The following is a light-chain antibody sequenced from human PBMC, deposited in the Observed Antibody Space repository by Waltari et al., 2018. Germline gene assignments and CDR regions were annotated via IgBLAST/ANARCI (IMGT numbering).Light chain of an antibody. CDR3: QQSYNWPRT. CDR2: DGA. CDR1: QSISSY. Sequence: IVFIQSPAIPSLSPGRLATLSCRASQSISSYLAWYQQKPGQAPRLLICDGANRATGIPARFSGSGSKTDFTLTIASLEPEDSAVYYCQQSYNWPRTFGQGTKVEIK. V-gene: IGKV3-11*01. J-gene: IGKJ1*01.